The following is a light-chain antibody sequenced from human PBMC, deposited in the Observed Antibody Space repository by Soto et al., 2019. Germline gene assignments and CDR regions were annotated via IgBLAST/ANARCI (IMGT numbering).Light chain of an antibody. V-gene: IGLV2-14*01. CDR2: DVS. CDR1: SSDVGTYNY. CDR3: TSYTRSSTLV. Sequence: QSALTQPASVSGSPGQSITISCTGTSSDVGTYNYVSWYQQHAGKVPKLMIYDVSNRPSVVSDRFSGSKSSNTASLTISWLQAEDEADYYCTSYTRSSTLVFGGGTKLTVL. J-gene: IGLJ2*01.